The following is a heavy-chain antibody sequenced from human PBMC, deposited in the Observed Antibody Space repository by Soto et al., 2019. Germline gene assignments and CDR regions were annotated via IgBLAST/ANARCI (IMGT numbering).Heavy chain of an antibody. CDR2: ISASNGNT. CDR1: GYMFISYG. CDR3: VRDLDGSGSYYTDY. J-gene: IGHJ4*02. D-gene: IGHD3-10*01. Sequence: ASVKVSCKASGYMFISYGINWVRQAPGQGLEWMGWISASNGNTKYAQNFQGRVTMTTDTSTSTAYMEMRSLRPDDTAVYYCVRDLDGSGSYYTDYWGPGTLVTVS. V-gene: IGHV1-18*01.